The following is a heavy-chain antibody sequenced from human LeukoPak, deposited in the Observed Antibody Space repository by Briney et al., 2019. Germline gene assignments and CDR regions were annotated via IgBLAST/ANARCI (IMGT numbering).Heavy chain of an antibody. CDR2: ISSSGSIM. CDR3: ARTPTYYDILTDYPYYSDY. CDR1: GFTFSSFQ. Sequence: GGSLRLSCVASGFTFSSFQMNWVRQAPGKGLEWVSYISSSGSIMFYADSVKGRFTISRDNAKNSLYLHMNSLRAEDTAVYYCARTPTYYDILTDYPYYSDYWGQGTLVTVSS. D-gene: IGHD3-9*01. J-gene: IGHJ4*02. V-gene: IGHV3-48*03.